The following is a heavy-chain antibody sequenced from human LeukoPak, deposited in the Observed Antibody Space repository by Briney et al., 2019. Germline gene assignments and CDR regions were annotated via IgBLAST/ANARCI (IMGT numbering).Heavy chain of an antibody. V-gene: IGHV4-61*02. D-gene: IGHD1-26*01. CDR1: GGSISSGSHY. Sequence: PSETLSLTCTVSGGSISSGSHYWSRIRQPAGKGLEWIGRIYSSGNTNYNPSLKSRVTISLDTSKNQFSLKLSSVTAADTAVYYCAGEVGGSWFDPWGLGTLVTVSS. CDR2: IYSSGNT. CDR3: AGEVGGSWFDP. J-gene: IGHJ5*02.